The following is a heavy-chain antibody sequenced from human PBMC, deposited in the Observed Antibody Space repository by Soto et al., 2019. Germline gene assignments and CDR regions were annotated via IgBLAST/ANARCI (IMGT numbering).Heavy chain of an antibody. V-gene: IGHV4-39*01. CDR3: ATRDSSSWSKTEIDY. CDR1: GGSISSSSYY. CDR2: IYYSGST. Sequence: PSETLSLTCTVSGGSISSSSYYWGWIRQPPGKGLEWIGSIYYSGSTYYNPSLKSRVTISVDTSKNQFSLKLSSVTAADTAVYYCATRDSSSWSKTEIDYWGQGTLVTVS. D-gene: IGHD6-13*01. J-gene: IGHJ4*02.